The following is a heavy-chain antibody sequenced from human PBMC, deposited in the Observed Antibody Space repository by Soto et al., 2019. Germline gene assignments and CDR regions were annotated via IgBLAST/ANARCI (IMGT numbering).Heavy chain of an antibody. V-gene: IGHV4-34*01. CDR3: ARGRYDFWSGYQTNNWFDP. D-gene: IGHD3-3*01. Sequence: PSETLSLTCAAYGGSFSGYYWSWIRQPPGKGLEWIGEINHSGSTNYNPSLKSRVTISVDTSKNQFSLKLSSVTAADTAVYYCARGRYDFWSGYQTNNWFDPWGQGTLVTVSS. CDR2: INHSGST. J-gene: IGHJ5*02. CDR1: GGSFSGYY.